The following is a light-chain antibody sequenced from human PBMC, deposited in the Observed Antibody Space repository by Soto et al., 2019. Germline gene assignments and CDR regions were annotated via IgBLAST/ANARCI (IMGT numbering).Light chain of an antibody. J-gene: IGKJ1*01. Sequence: EIVLTQSPATLSLSPGERATLSCRASQSVGSYLAWYQHKPGQAPRLLIYGASNRATGIPDRFSGSGSGTDFTLTISRLEPEDFAVYYCQQYGRSGTFGQGTKVDI. V-gene: IGKV3-20*01. CDR3: QQYGRSGT. CDR2: GAS. CDR1: QSVGSY.